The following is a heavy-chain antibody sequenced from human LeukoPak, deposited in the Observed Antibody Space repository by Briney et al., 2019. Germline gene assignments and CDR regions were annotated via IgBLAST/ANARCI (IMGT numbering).Heavy chain of an antibody. CDR2: ISSGSTYT. CDR3: ARELRYAYDVLTGYYEYYYYFGLDV. CDR1: GFTFSDYS. D-gene: IGHD3-9*01. Sequence: GGSLRLSCAASGFTFSDYSMTWVRQAPGKGPEWVSSISSGSTYTYYADAVKGRFTISRDNAKNSLFLQMNSLRAEDTAVYYCARELRYAYDVLTGYYEYYYYFGLDVWGQGITVTVSS. V-gene: IGHV3-21*01. J-gene: IGHJ6*02.